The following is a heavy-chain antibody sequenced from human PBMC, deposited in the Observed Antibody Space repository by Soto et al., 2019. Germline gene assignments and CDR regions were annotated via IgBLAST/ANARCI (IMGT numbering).Heavy chain of an antibody. CDR3: ARHRGYYDILSGYYTELNFDY. D-gene: IGHD3-9*01. J-gene: IGHJ4*02. CDR1: GGSISSSSYY. V-gene: IGHV4-39*01. CDR2: IYYSGTT. Sequence: SETLSLTCTVSGGSISSSSYYWGWIRQPPGKGLEWIGSIYYSGTTYYNPSLKSRVTISVDTSKNQFSLKLSSVTAADTAVYYCARHRGYYDILSGYYTELNFDYWGQGTLVTVSS.